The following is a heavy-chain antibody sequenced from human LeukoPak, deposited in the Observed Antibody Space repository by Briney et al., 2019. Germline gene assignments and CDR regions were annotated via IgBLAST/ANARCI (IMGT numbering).Heavy chain of an antibody. CDR3: ARGVDTAMVTGGYNWFDP. CDR2: ISYDGSNK. D-gene: IGHD5-18*01. CDR1: GFTFSSYA. Sequence: GGSLRLSCAASGFTFSSYAMHWVRQAPGKGLEWVAVISYDGSNKYYADSVKGRFTISRDNAKNTLYLQMNSLRAEDTAVYYCARGVDTAMVTGGYNWFDPWGQGTLVTVSS. J-gene: IGHJ5*02. V-gene: IGHV3-30-3*01.